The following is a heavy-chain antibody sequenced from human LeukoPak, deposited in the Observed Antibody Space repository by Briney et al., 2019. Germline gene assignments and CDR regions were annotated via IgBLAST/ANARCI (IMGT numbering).Heavy chain of an antibody. J-gene: IGHJ5*02. CDR1: GYTFTSYG. CDR2: ISAYNGNT. D-gene: IGHD5-24*01. V-gene: IGHV1-18*01. CDR3: ARGARWLQFGRSNWFDP. Sequence: ASVKVSCKASGYTFTSYGISWVRQAPAQGLELMGWISAYNGNTNYAQKLQGRVTMTTDTSTSTAYMELRSLRSDDTAVYYCARGARWLQFGRSNWFDPWGQGTLVTVSS.